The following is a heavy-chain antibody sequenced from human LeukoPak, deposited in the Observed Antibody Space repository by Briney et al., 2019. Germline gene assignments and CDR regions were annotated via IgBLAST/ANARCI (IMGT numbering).Heavy chain of an antibody. CDR1: GFTFDDYA. J-gene: IGHJ4*02. Sequence: GRSLRLSCAASGFTFDDYAMHWVRQAPGKGLEWVSGISWNSGGIGYADSVKGRFTISRDNAKNSLYLQMNSLRAEDTALYYCAKALGGGPRKFWGFDYWGQGTLVTVSS. CDR3: AKALGGGPRKFWGFDY. D-gene: IGHD3-16*01. V-gene: IGHV3-9*01. CDR2: ISWNSGGI.